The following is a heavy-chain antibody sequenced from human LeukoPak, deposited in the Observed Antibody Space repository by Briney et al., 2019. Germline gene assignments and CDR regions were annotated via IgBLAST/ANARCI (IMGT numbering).Heavy chain of an antibody. V-gene: IGHV4-39*01. Sequence: SETLSLTCTVSGGSISSSSYYWGWIRQPPGRGLEWVGSIYYSGSTYYNPSLKSRVTISVDTSNNQFPLKLSSVTAADTAVYYCTRVPAARGYYYYYYMDVWGKGTTVTVSS. J-gene: IGHJ6*03. CDR1: GGSISSSSYY. CDR2: IYYSGST. D-gene: IGHD2-2*01. CDR3: TRVPAARGYYYYYYMDV.